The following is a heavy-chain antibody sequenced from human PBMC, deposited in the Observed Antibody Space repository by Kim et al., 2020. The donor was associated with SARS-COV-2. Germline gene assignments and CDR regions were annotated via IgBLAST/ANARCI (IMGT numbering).Heavy chain of an antibody. J-gene: IGHJ6*02. CDR2: ISGSGGST. CDR3: AKAHSYGRGGDYYYGMDV. D-gene: IGHD5-18*01. CDR1: GFTFSSYA. Sequence: GGSLRLSCAASGFTFSSYAMSWVRQAPGKGLEWVSAISGSGGSTYYADSVKGRFTISRDNSKNTLYLQMNSLRAEDTAVYYCAKAHSYGRGGDYYYGMDVWGQGTTVTVSS. V-gene: IGHV3-23*01.